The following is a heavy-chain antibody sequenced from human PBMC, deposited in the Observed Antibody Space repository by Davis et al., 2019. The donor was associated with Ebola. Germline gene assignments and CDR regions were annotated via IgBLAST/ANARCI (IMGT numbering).Heavy chain of an antibody. CDR3: VREAAPGSGLYFDY. CDR2: ISSTTNYI. D-gene: IGHD3-10*01. CDR1: GFTFYIYA. J-gene: IGHJ4*02. V-gene: IGHV3-21*01. Sequence: GESLKISCAASGFTFYIYAMTWVRQAPGKGLEWVSSISSTTNYIYYADSVKGRFTVSRDNAKNSLYLQMNSLRAEDSAVYYCVREAAPGSGLYFDYWGQGTLVTVPS.